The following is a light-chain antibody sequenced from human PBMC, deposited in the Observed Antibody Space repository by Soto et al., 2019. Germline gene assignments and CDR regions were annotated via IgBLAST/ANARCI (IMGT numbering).Light chain of an antibody. V-gene: IGKV1-6*01. Sequence: AIQMTQSPTSLSASVGDRVIITCRASQAISKDLGWYQQKPGKAPKFLIYSATSTQSGVPSTLSGSGFGTDFTLTISSLQPQDFATYYCLQDHDYPRTFGQGTKVEF. CDR3: LQDHDYPRT. CDR2: SAT. J-gene: IGKJ1*01. CDR1: QAISKD.